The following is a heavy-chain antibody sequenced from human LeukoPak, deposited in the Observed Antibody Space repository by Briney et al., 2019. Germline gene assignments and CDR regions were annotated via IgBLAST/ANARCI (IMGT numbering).Heavy chain of an antibody. CDR3: ARDLRPYYYYMDV. D-gene: IGHD6-6*01. Sequence: TGGSLRLSCAASGFTVSSNYMSWVRQAPGKGLEWVSVIYSGGSTYYADSVKGRFTISRDNSTNTLYLQMNSLRAEDTAVYYCARDLRPYYYYMDVWGKGTTVTVSS. J-gene: IGHJ6*03. CDR1: GFTVSSNY. CDR2: IYSGGST. V-gene: IGHV3-53*01.